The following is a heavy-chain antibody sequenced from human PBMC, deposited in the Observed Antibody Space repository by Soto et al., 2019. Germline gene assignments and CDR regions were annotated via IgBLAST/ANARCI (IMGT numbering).Heavy chain of an antibody. CDR2: IIPIFGTS. V-gene: IGHV1-69*01. CDR3: AGKTGINGRAFEV. CDR1: GDTFSTYG. D-gene: IGHD1-1*01. Sequence: QVQLVQSGAEVKKPGSSVKVSCKASGDTFSTYGITWVRQAPGQGLEWMGGIIPIFGTSNYAQKFQGRVTITADESTTTAYMELNSLISEDTAVYYWAGKTGINGRAFEVWGRGTLVTVSS. J-gene: IGHJ3*01.